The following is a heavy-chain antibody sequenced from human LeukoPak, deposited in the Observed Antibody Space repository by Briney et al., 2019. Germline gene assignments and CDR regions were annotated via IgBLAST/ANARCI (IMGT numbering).Heavy chain of an antibody. V-gene: IGHV3-7*03. CDR2: IRQDGGET. Sequence: GGSLRLSCAASAFAFGSYWMSWVRQAPGKGLEWVANIRQDGGETYYVDSVKGRFTISRDNAKNSLYLQMNSLRAEDTAVYYCARDQASGWFAKEPYFGFWGQGTLVTVSS. CDR1: AFAFGSYW. J-gene: IGHJ4*02. CDR3: ARDQASGWFAKEPYFGF. D-gene: IGHD6-19*01.